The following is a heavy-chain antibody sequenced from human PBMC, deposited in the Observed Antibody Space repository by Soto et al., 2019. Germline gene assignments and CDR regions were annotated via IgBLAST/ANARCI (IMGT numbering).Heavy chain of an antibody. CDR2: IYYSGST. V-gene: IGHV4-59*08. CDR3: AVGEQQLVDFDI. J-gene: IGHJ3*02. CDR1: GGSISSYY. D-gene: IGHD6-13*01. Sequence: QVQLQESGPGLVKPSETLSLTCTVSGGSISSYYWSWIRQPPGKGLEWIGYIYYSGSTNYNPSLKCRVTISVDTSKNQFSLKLSSVTAADTAVYYWAVGEQQLVDFDIWGQGTMVTVSS.